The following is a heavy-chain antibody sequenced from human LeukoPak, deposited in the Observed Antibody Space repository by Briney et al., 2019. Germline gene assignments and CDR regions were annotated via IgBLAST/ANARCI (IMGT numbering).Heavy chain of an antibody. J-gene: IGHJ4*02. D-gene: IGHD5-12*01. CDR3: VKEVVATIPPL. V-gene: IGHV3-23*01. Sequence: GGSLRLSCAASGFILSNCAMTWVRQAPGKGLQWVSGIDTKGTRTYYADSVKGRFTISRDNSKNTLFLQMNSLRAEDTAVYYCVKEVVATIPPLWGQGTLVTVSS. CDR1: GFILSNCA. CDR2: IDTKGTRT.